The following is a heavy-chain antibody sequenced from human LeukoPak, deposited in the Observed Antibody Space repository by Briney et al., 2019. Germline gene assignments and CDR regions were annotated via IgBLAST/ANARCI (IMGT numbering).Heavy chain of an antibody. J-gene: IGHJ4*02. CDR2: ISSSSSYI. CDR3: ESGMGDSKFSLDY. Sequence: GRSLRLSCAASGFTFSSYSMNWVRQAPGKGLEWVASISSSSSYIYYADSVKGRFTISRDNAKNSLYLQMNSLRAEDAAVYYCESGMGDSKFSLDYRGQATIVTVSS. V-gene: IGHV3-21*01. D-gene: IGHD2-21*02. CDR1: GFTFSSYS.